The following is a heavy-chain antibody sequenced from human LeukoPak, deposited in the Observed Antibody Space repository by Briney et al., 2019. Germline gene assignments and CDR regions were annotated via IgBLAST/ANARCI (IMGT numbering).Heavy chain of an antibody. Sequence: PSETLSLTCTVSGGSISGSSYYSVCIRQPPGKGLEWIGSIYYSGSTYYNPSLKSRVTISVDTSKNQFSLKLSSVTAADTAVYYCATSTVAGDHDYCGQGTLATVSS. V-gene: IGHV4-39*01. CDR3: ATSTVAGDHDY. D-gene: IGHD6-19*01. CDR1: GGSISGSSYY. CDR2: IYYSGST. J-gene: IGHJ4*02.